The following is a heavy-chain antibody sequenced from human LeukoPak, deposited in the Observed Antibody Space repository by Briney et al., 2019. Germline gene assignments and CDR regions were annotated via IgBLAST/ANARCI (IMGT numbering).Heavy chain of an antibody. V-gene: IGHV1-46*01. D-gene: IGHD2-2*01. CDR1: GYTFTSYY. CDR3: ARGSIVVVPAAIFETAYNWFDP. CDR2: INPSGGST. J-gene: IGHJ5*02. Sequence: GASVKVSCKASGYTFTSYYMHWVRQAPGQGLEWMGIINPSGGSTSYAQKFQGRVTMTRDMSTSTVYMELSSLRSEDTAVYYCARGSIVVVPAAIFETAYNWFDPWGQGTLVTVSS.